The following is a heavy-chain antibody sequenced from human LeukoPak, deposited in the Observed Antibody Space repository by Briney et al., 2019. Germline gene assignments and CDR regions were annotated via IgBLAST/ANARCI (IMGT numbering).Heavy chain of an antibody. D-gene: IGHD5-24*01. CDR2: IIPIFGTA. CDR3: AVYMAQPHDAFDI. V-gene: IGHV1-69*06. Sequence: ASVKVSCKASGGTFSSYAISWVRQAPGQGLEWMGGIIPIFGTANYAQKFQGRVTITADKSTSTAYMELSSLRSEDTAVYYCAVYMAQPHDAFDIWGQGTMVTVSS. J-gene: IGHJ3*02. CDR1: GGTFSSYA.